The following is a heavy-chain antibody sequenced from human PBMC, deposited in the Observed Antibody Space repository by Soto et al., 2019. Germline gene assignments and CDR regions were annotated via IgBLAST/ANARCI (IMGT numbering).Heavy chain of an antibody. Sequence: SVKVPCQASRGTFSSYAISWLRQAPGQGREWMGGIIPIFGTANYAQKFQGRVTITADESTSTAYMELSSLRSEDTAVYYCARLMTTVTTFGLAYGMDVWGQGTTVTVSS. CDR1: RGTFSSYA. CDR3: ARLMTTVTTFGLAYGMDV. J-gene: IGHJ6*02. CDR2: IIPIFGTA. V-gene: IGHV1-69*13. D-gene: IGHD4-17*01.